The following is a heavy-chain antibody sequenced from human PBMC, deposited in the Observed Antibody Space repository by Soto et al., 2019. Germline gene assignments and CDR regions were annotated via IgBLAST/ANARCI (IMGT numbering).Heavy chain of an antibody. CDR2: IWYDGSNK. Sequence: QVQLVESGGGVVQPGRSLRLSCAASGFIFSSYGMHWVRQAPGKGLEWVAVIWYDGSNKYYVDSVKGRFTISRDNSKNTLYLQMNSLRAEDTAVYYCARDSSGGYHPRGYFDYWGQGTLVTVSS. V-gene: IGHV3-33*01. D-gene: IGHD1-26*01. J-gene: IGHJ4*02. CDR3: ARDSSGGYHPRGYFDY. CDR1: GFIFSSYG.